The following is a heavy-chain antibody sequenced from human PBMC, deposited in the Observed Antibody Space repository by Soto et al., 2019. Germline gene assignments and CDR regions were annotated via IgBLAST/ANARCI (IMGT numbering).Heavy chain of an antibody. V-gene: IGHV6-1*01. Sequence: SQTLSLTCAISGGSVSSNSAAWNWIRQSPSRGLEWLGRTYYRSKWYNDYAVSVKSRITINPDTSKNQFSLQLNSVTPEDTAVYYCARDRIVVVPAAILYYYYYGMDVWGQGTTVTVSS. CDR1: GGSVSSNSAA. CDR2: TYYRSKWYN. D-gene: IGHD2-2*01. J-gene: IGHJ6*02. CDR3: ARDRIVVVPAAILYYYYYGMDV.